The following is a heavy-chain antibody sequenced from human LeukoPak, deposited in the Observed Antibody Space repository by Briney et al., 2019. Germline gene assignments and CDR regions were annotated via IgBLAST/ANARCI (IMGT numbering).Heavy chain of an antibody. CDR2: MRYDGSNK. V-gene: IGHV3-30*02. Sequence: PGGSLRLSCAAPGFTFSDYDMHWVRQAPGKGLEWVAFMRYDGSNKFYADSVKGRFTISRDNSKNTLYLQMSSLRAEDTAVFYCPKDLGTPGHNFDCLGQGTLVTVSS. D-gene: IGHD1-1*01. CDR1: GFTFSDYD. CDR3: PKDLGTPGHNFDC. J-gene: IGHJ5*01.